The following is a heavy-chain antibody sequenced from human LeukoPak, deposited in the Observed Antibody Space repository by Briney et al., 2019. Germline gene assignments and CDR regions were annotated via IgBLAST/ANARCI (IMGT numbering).Heavy chain of an antibody. CDR1: GYSFTSYW. CDR2: IYPGDSDI. CDR3: ARHSSVSGWIDSMDV. D-gene: IGHD6-19*01. Sequence: GESLKISCKGSGYSFTSYWIGWVRQMPGKRLEWMGIIYPGDSDIRYSPSFQGQVTISADKSIRTAYLQWSSLKASDTAMYYCARHSSVSGWIDSMDVWGKGTTVTVSS. V-gene: IGHV5-51*01. J-gene: IGHJ6*04.